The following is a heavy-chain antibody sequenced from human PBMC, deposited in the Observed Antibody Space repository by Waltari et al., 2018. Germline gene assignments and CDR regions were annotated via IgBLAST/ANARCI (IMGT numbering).Heavy chain of an antibody. CDR2: ISGSGGST. Sequence: EVQLVESGGGLVQPGGSLRLSCAASGFTFSSYAMSWVRQAPGKGLEWVSAISGSGGSTYYADSVKGRFTISRDNSKNTLYLQMNSLRAEDTAVYYCAKEGSSSSAEGGDAFDIWGQGTMVTVSS. J-gene: IGHJ3*02. CDR3: AKEGSSSSAEGGDAFDI. CDR1: GFTFSSYA. D-gene: IGHD6-13*01. V-gene: IGHV3-23*04.